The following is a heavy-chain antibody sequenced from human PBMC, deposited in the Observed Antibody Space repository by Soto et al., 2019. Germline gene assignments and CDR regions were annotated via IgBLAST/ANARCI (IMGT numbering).Heavy chain of an antibody. J-gene: IGHJ6*02. CDR2: IIPIFGTA. CDR3: ARGVTAIRPTDYYYYGMDV. D-gene: IGHD2-21*02. CDR1: GGTFSSYA. Sequence: SVKVSCKASGGTFSSYAISWVRQAPGQGLEWMGGIIPIFGTANYAQKFQGRVTITADESTSTAYMELSSLRSEDTAVYYCARGVTAIRPTDYYYYGMDVWGQGTTVTVSS. V-gene: IGHV1-69*13.